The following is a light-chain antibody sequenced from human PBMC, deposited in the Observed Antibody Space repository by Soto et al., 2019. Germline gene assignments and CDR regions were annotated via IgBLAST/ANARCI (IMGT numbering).Light chain of an antibody. CDR3: GTWDTSLSAVV. CDR2: DNN. J-gene: IGLJ2*01. CDR1: SSNIGNNY. Sequence: QSVLTQPPSVSAAPGQKVTISCSGSSSNIGNNYVSWYQHLPGTAPKLLIYDNNERPSGIPDRFSGSKSGTSATLGITGLLTGDEADYYCGTWDTSLSAVVFGGGTKLTVL. V-gene: IGLV1-51*01.